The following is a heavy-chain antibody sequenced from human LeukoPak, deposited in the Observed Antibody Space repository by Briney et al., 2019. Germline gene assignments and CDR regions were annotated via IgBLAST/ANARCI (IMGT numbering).Heavy chain of an antibody. CDR3: ARGRRVRGLSPNYYDSSGYYRPQTNFDY. CDR1: GFTFWSYS. D-gene: IGHD3-22*01. V-gene: IGHV3-21*01. Sequence: KPGGSLRLSCAASGFTFWSYSMNWVRQAPGKGLEWVSSISSSSSYIYYADSVKGRFTISRDNAKNSLYLQMNSLRAEDTAVYYCARGRRVRGLSPNYYDSSGYYRPQTNFDYWGQGTLVTVSS. CDR2: ISSSSSYI. J-gene: IGHJ4*02.